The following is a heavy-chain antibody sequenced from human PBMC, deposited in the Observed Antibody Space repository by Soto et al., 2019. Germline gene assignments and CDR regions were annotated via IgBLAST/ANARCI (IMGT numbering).Heavy chain of an antibody. J-gene: IGHJ4*02. CDR2: ISAYNGNT. D-gene: IGHD2-21*01. CDR3: ACGGGVIGSVDY. V-gene: IGHV1-18*01. CDR1: GYTFTSYG. Sequence: QVQLVQSGAEVKKPGASVKVSCKASGYTFTSYGISWVRQAPGQGLEWMGWISAYNGNTNYAQKLQGRVTMTTDTSTSRADMGLQSLRSDDTGVYYCACGGGVIGSVDYWGQGTLVTVSS.